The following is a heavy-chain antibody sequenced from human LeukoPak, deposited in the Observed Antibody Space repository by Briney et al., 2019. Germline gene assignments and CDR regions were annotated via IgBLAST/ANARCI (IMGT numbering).Heavy chain of an antibody. CDR2: IYYSGST. D-gene: IGHD2-21*02. V-gene: IGHV4-31*03. J-gene: IGHJ4*02. Sequence: SETLSLTCTVSGGSISSGGYYWSWIRQHPGKGLEWIGYIYYSGSTYYNPSLKSRVTISVDTSKNQFSLKLSSVTAADTAVYYCARTVVTAIWDYWGQGTLVTVSS. CDR3: ARTVVTAIWDY. CDR1: GGSISSGGYY.